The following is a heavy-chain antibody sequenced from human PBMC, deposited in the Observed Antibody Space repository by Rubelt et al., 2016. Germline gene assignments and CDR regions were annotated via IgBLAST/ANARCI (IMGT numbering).Heavy chain of an antibody. CDR2: INHSGST. D-gene: IGHD4-11*01. J-gene: IGHJ3*01. CDR1: GGSFSGYY. V-gene: IGHV4-34*01. CDR3: ASYSNRNAFDF. Sequence: QVQLQQWGAGLLKPSETLSLTCAVYGGSFSGYYWRWIRQPPGKGLEWIGEINHSGSTNYNPSLTSRVTISVDTSKNQFSLKRNTVTAADTAVYYCASYSNRNAFDFGGQGTMVTVS.